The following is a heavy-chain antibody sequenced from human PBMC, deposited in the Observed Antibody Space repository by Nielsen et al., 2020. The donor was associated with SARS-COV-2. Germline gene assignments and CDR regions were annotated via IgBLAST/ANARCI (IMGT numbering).Heavy chain of an antibody. J-gene: IGHJ4*02. CDR2: ISSSSSYI. Sequence: LKISCAASGFTFSSYSMNWVRQAPGKGLEWVSSISSSSSYIYYADSVKGRFTISRDNAKNSLYLQMNSLRAEDTAVYYCARDRLLHYFDFWGQGTLVTVSS. V-gene: IGHV3-21*01. CDR3: ARDRLLHYFDF. CDR1: GFTFSSYS.